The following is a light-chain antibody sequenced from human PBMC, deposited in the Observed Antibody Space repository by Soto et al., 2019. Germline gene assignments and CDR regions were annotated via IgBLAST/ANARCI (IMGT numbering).Light chain of an antibody. CDR1: QSVSSSY. V-gene: IGKV3-20*01. Sequence: EIVLTQSPGTLSLSPGERATLSCRASQSVSSSYLAWYQQKPGQAPRLLIYAASSRAAGIPDRFSGSGSGADCTLTISTLEPADFALYSCQQYGSSPISTFGPGTKVDFK. CDR2: AAS. CDR3: QQYGSSPIST. J-gene: IGKJ3*01.